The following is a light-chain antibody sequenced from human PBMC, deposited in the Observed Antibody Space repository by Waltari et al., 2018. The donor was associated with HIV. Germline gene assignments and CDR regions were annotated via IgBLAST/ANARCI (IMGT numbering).Light chain of an antibody. CDR3: CSYAGSYSWV. Sequence: QSALTQPRSVSGSPGQSVTISCTGTSRDVGGYNFVSWYQQHPGKAPRLLIYDVTQRPSGVPDRFSGSKSDNTASLTISGLQAEDDGDYYCCSYAGSYSWVFGGGTSLTVL. J-gene: IGLJ3*02. CDR1: SRDVGGYNF. V-gene: IGLV2-11*01. CDR2: DVT.